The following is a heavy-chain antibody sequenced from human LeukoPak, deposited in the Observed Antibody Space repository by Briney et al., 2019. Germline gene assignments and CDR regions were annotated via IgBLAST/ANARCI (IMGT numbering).Heavy chain of an antibody. J-gene: IGHJ6*03. CDR3: ARVGDYSNYFASYYYYMDV. D-gene: IGHD4-11*01. V-gene: IGHV1-69*05. Sequence: ASVKVSCKASGYTFASYGISWMRQAPGQGLEWMGWIIPIFGTANYAQKFQGRVTITTDESTSTAYMELSSLRSEDTAVYYCARVGDYSNYFASYYYYMDVWGKGTTVTVSS. CDR2: IIPIFGTA. CDR1: GYTFASYG.